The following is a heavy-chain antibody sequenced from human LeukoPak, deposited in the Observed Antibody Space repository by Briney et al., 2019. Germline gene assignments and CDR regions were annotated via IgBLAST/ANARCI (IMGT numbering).Heavy chain of an antibody. J-gene: IGHJ4*02. Sequence: GASVKVSCKASGYTFTGYYMHWVRQAPGQGLEWMGWIRGSNGDTNYAQKLQGRVTMTTDTSTSTAYMELRGLRSDDTAVYYCARAPTTYNNAWGGYWGQGTLVAVSS. CDR3: ARAPTTYNNAWGGY. V-gene: IGHV1-18*04. CDR1: GYTFTGYY. CDR2: IRGSNGDT. D-gene: IGHD6-19*01.